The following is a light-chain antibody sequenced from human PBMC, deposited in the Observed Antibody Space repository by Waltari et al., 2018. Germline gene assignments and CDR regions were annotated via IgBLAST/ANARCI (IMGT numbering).Light chain of an antibody. CDR1: SSNIGSNY. J-gene: IGLJ2*01. CDR2: RNN. V-gene: IGLV1-47*01. CDR3: SAWDDSLSGRGV. Sequence: QSVLTQPPSASGTPGQRVTISCSASSSNIGSNYVSWYQQLPGTAPKLLIYRNNQRPSGVPDRFSGSKSGTSASLAISGLRSEDEADYYCSAWDDSLSGRGVFGGGTKLTVL.